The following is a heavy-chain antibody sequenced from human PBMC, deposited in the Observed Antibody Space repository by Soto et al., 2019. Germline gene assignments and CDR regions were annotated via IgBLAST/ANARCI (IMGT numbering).Heavy chain of an antibody. J-gene: IGHJ6*02. D-gene: IGHD4-4*01. CDR3: AHSIRYYYYGMDV. CDR1: DASIRSRARC. V-gene: IGHV4-30-2*01. Sequence: SQMICHTWAVADASIRSRARCRSRNKQPPGEGLEWIGHVFHTGSTYYNPSLQSRVTISVDRSNNQFSLSLSSVTAADTAVYYCAHSIRYYYYGMDVWGQGTTVTVSS. CDR2: VFHTGST.